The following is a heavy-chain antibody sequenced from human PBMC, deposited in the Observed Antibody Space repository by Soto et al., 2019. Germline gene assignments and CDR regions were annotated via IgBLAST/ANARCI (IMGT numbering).Heavy chain of an antibody. J-gene: IGHJ4*01. D-gene: IGHD1-26*01. CDR2: ISAYNGNT. CDR1: GYTFTNYG. Sequence: ASVKVSCKASGYTFTNYGISWVRQAPGQGLEWMGWISAYNGNTNYAQKLQGRVTMTTDTSTSTAYMELRSLRSDDTAVYYCARVAGTVGATTVSRFYYFDYWGQ. V-gene: IGHV1-18*01. CDR3: ARVAGTVGATTVSRFYYFDY.